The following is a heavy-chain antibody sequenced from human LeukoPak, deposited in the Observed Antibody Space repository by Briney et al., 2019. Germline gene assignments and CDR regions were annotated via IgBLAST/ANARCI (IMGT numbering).Heavy chain of an antibody. CDR1: GGSISSGSYY. CDR2: IYTSGST. CDR3: ARDGSRGSFYFDY. V-gene: IGHV4-61*02. D-gene: IGHD3-10*01. J-gene: IGHJ4*02. Sequence: PSQTLSPTCTVSGGSISSGSYYWSWIRQPAGKGLEWIGRIYTSGSTNYNPSLKSRVTISVDTSKNQFSLKLSSVTAADTAVYYCARDGSRGSFYFDYWGQGTLVTVSS.